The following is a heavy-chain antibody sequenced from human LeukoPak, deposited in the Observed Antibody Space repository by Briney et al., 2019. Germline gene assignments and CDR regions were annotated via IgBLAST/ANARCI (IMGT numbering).Heavy chain of an antibody. CDR3: AKVGLATAGGDAFDI. CDR1: GFTFSSYG. Sequence: GRSLRLSCAASGFTFSSYGMHWVRQAPGKGLEWVAVIWYDGSNKYYADSVKGRFTISRDNSKNTLYLQMNSLRAEDTAVYYCAKVGLATAGGDAFDIWGQGTMVTVSS. V-gene: IGHV3-33*06. D-gene: IGHD5-12*01. CDR2: IWYDGSNK. J-gene: IGHJ3*02.